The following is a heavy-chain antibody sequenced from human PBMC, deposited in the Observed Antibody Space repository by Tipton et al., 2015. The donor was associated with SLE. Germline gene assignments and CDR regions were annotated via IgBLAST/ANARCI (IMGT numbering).Heavy chain of an antibody. J-gene: IGHJ3*02. CDR3: ARVGATLGGFDAFDI. V-gene: IGHV3-30*03. Sequence: SLRLSCVASGFTFNSYGMHWVRQAPGKGLEWVAVISYDGSNKYYADSVKGRFTISRDNSKNTLYLQMNSLRAEDTAVYYCARVGATLGGFDAFDIWGQGTMVTVSS. D-gene: IGHD1-26*01. CDR1: GFTFNSYG. CDR2: ISYDGSNK.